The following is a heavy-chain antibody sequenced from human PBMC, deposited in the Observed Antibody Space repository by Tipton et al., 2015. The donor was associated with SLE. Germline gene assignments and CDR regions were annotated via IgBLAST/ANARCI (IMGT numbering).Heavy chain of an antibody. J-gene: IGHJ3*02. V-gene: IGHV1-46*01. Sequence: QLVQSGAEVKKPGASVKVSCKASGYTFTSYYMHWVRQAPGQGLEWMGIINPSGGSTSYAQKFQGRVTMTRDTSTSTVYMELSSLRSEDTAVYYCATTAAATVAFDIWGQGTMVTVSS. CDR1: GYTFTSYY. CDR2: INPSGGST. CDR3: ATTAAATVAFDI. D-gene: IGHD6-13*01.